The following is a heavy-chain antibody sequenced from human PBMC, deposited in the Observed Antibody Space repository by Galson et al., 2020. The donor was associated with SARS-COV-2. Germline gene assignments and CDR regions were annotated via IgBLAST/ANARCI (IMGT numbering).Heavy chain of an antibody. J-gene: IGHJ5*02. D-gene: IGHD2-2*01. CDR1: GFTFSGSA. V-gene: IGHV3-73*01. CDR2: IKSKANSYAT. Sequence: GGSLRLSCAASGFTFSGSAIHWVRQASGKGLEWVGRIKSKANSYATAYAASVKGRFTMSRDDSKNTAYLQMNSLKTEDTALYYCTSGDCSSSTCYPEFDPWGQGTLVTVSS. CDR3: TSGDCSSSTCYPEFDP.